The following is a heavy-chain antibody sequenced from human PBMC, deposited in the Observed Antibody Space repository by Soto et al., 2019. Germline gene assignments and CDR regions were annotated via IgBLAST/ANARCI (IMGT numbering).Heavy chain of an antibody. CDR1: GFTFSSYS. V-gene: IGHV3-48*01. CDR3: ARDLLGAAADPPLRNYYYYYYMDV. CDR2: ISSSSSTI. J-gene: IGHJ6*03. D-gene: IGHD6-13*01. Sequence: GGSLRLSCAASGFTFSSYSMNWVRQAPGKGLEWVSYISSSSSTIYYADSVKGRFTISRDNAKNSLYLQMNSLRAEDTAVYYCARDLLGAAADPPLRNYYYYYYMDVWGKGTTVTVSS.